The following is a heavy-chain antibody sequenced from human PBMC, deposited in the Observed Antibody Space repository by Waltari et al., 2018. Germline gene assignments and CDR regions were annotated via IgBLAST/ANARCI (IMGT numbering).Heavy chain of an antibody. CDR3: ARDRFGSSGTLLGVI. CDR2: IIPILGIA. D-gene: IGHD6-19*01. J-gene: IGHJ3*02. Sequence: QVQLVQSGAEVKKPGSSVKVSCQASGGTFSSYAISWVRQAPGQGLEWMGGIIPILGIANYAQKFQGRVTITADKSTSTAYMELSSLRSEDTAVYYCARDRFGSSGTLLGVIWGQGTMVTVSS. V-gene: IGHV1-69*10. CDR1: GGTFSSYA.